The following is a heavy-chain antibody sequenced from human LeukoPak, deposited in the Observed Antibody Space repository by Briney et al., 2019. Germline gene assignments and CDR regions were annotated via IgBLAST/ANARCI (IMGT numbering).Heavy chain of an antibody. D-gene: IGHD1-14*01. Sequence: TPSAPLSLTCTVSLDSTTSNFWSWVRQPPGKGLEWIGEIHRSGSTNYNPSLQSRVTISIDRSKNQIALELSSVTAADTAVYYCAREIVGGFNPGVYWGQGTLVAVSS. CDR1: LDSTTSNF. CDR3: AREIVGGFNPGVY. V-gene: IGHV4-4*02. J-gene: IGHJ4*02. CDR2: IHRSGST.